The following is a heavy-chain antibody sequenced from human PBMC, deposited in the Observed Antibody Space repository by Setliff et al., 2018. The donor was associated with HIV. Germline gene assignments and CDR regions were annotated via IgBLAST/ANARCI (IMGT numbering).Heavy chain of an antibody. CDR1: GYTFISYG. D-gene: IGHD3-22*01. V-gene: IGHV1-18*01. CDR3: ARDTPSGYYYGGSFHI. Sequence: ASVKVSCKASGYTFISYGISWVRQAPGQGLEWVGWISAKNGNTNYAQKLQGRVTMTTDTSASTAYMELRSLIFDDTAVYYCARDTPSGYYYGGSFHIWGQGTMVTVSS. CDR2: ISAKNGNT. J-gene: IGHJ3*02.